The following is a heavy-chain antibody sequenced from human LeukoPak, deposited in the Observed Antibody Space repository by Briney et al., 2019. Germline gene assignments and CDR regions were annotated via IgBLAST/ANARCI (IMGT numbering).Heavy chain of an antibody. D-gene: IGHD3-16*02. Sequence: GGSLRLSCAASGFTFSSYGMHWVRQAPGKGLEWVAVISYDGSNKYYADSVKGRFTISRDNSKNTLYLQMNSLRAEDTAVYYCAKDGARDYDYVWGSYRYTEAFDIWGQGTMVTVSS. V-gene: IGHV3-30*18. CDR3: AKDGARDYDYVWGSYRYTEAFDI. CDR2: ISYDGSNK. J-gene: IGHJ3*02. CDR1: GFTFSSYG.